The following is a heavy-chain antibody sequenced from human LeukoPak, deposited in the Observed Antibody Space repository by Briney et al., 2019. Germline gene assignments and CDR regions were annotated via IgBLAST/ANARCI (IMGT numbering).Heavy chain of an antibody. V-gene: IGHV3-33*06. Sequence: GGSLRLSCAASGFTFSNYGMHWVRQAPGKGLEWVAVIWHDGSNKYYADSVKGRFTISRDNSKNTLYLQMNSLRAEDTAVYYCANNFDYWGQGTLVTVSS. CDR3: ANNFDY. CDR2: IWHDGSNK. CDR1: GFTFSNYG. J-gene: IGHJ4*02.